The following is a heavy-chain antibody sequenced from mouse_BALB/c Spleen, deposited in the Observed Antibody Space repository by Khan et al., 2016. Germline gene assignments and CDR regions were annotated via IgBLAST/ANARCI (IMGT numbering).Heavy chain of an antibody. CDR3: AVYDIYRYFDV. Sequence: QLQESGPGLVKPSQSLSLTCTVTGYSITSDYAWNWIRQFPGNKLEWMGYLSYSGCTSYNPYLKSRTSITRDTSKNQFFLQLDTVTTEDTAAYYCAVYDIYRYFDVRVAGATVTVSS. CDR1: GYSITSDYA. CDR2: LSYSGCT. V-gene: IGHV3-2*02. D-gene: IGHD2-3*01. J-gene: IGHJ1*01.